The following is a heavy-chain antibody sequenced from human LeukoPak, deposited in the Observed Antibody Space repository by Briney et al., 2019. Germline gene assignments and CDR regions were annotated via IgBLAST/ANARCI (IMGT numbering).Heavy chain of an antibody. CDR2: ISGSGGST. CDR3: ARGGYCSSASCYLRTSGFDY. Sequence: PGGSLRLSCAASGFTFSSYAMSWVRQAPGKGLEWVSAISGSGGSTYYADSVKGRFTISRDNSKNTLYLQMNSLRAEDTAVYYCARGGYCSSASCYLRTSGFDYWGQGTLVTVSS. V-gene: IGHV3-23*01. D-gene: IGHD2-2*01. J-gene: IGHJ4*02. CDR1: GFTFSSYA.